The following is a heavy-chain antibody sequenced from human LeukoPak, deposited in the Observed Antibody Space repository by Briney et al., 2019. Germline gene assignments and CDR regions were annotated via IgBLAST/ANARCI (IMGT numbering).Heavy chain of an antibody. CDR3: ARGGKIAYYYYYYMDV. J-gene: IGHJ6*03. D-gene: IGHD2/OR15-2a*01. Sequence: PSETLSLTCTVSGGSISSYYWSWIRQPPGKGLEWIGYIYYSGSTNYNPSLKSRVTISVDTSKNQFSLKLSSVTAADTAVYYCARGGKIAYYYYYYMDVWGKGTTVTVSS. CDR2: IYYSGST. V-gene: IGHV4-59*01. CDR1: GGSISSYY.